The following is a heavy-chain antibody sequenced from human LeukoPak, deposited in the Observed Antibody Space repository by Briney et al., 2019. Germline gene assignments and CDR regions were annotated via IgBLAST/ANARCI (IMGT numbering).Heavy chain of an antibody. Sequence: GGALRLSCVASGFTFSSFLMCWVRPAPGEGVGGGGNIKQDGSEKYYVDSVKGRFTISRDNAKNSLYLQMNSLRAEDTAVYYCARYSSSWYLSYFDYWGQGTLVTVSS. D-gene: IGHD6-13*01. CDR1: GFTFSSFL. CDR3: ARYSSSWYLSYFDY. V-gene: IGHV3-7*03. CDR2: IKQDGSEK. J-gene: IGHJ4*02.